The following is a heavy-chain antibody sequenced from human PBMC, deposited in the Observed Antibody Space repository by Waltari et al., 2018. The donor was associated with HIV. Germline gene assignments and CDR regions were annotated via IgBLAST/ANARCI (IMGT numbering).Heavy chain of an antibody. CDR1: GGTFSSYA. V-gene: IGHV1-69*01. CDR3: ARDNYITMVRGVIPSDWFDP. Sequence: AEVKKPGSSVKVSCKASGGTFSSYALSWVRQAPGQGLEWMGGIIPIFGTANYAQKFQGRVTITADESTSTAYMELSSLRSEDTAVYYCARDNYITMVRGVIPSDWFDPWGQGTLVTVSS. CDR2: IIPIFGTA. J-gene: IGHJ5*02. D-gene: IGHD3-10*01.